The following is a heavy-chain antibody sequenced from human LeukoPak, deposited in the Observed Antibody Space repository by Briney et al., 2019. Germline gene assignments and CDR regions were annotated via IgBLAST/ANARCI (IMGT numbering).Heavy chain of an antibody. Sequence: ASVKGSCKASGYIFTGYYMNWVRQAPGQGLEWMGWINPNSGGTNYAQKFQGRVTMTRDTSISTAYMELSRLRSDGTAVYYCARDMTRWELRSSYAFDIWGQGTMVTVSS. D-gene: IGHD1-26*01. CDR1: GYIFTGYY. J-gene: IGHJ3*02. V-gene: IGHV1-2*02. CDR3: ARDMTRWELRSSYAFDI. CDR2: INPNSGGT.